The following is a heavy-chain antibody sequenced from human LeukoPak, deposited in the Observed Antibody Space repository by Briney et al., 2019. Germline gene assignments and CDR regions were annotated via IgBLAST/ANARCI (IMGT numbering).Heavy chain of an antibody. J-gene: IGHJ4*02. CDR3: ARARIAAAGILSDY. CDR1: GGSFSGYY. V-gene: IGHV4-34*01. D-gene: IGHD6-13*01. Sequence: SETLSLTCAVYGGSFSGYYWSWIRQPPGKGLEWIGEINHSGSTNYNPSLKSRVTISVDTSKNQFSLKLSSVTAADTAVYYCARARIAAAGILSDYWGQGTLVTVSS. CDR2: INHSGST.